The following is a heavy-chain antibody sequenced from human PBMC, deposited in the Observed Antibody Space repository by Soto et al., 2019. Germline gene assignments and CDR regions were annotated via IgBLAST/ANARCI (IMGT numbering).Heavy chain of an antibody. CDR2: INHSGST. J-gene: IGHJ4*02. Sequence: SETLSLTCAVYGGSFSDYSWTWIRQPPGKELEWIGEINHSGSTYYNPSLKSRVTISIDRSKNQFSLKLSSVTAADTAVYYCARVPDYWGQGILVTVSS. CDR1: GGSFSDYS. D-gene: IGHD2-2*01. CDR3: ARVPDY. V-gene: IGHV4-34*01.